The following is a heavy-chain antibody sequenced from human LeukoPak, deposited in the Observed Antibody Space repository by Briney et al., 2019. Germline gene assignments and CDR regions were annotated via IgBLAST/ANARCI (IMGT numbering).Heavy chain of an antibody. CDR3: ARERLLWFGELRPFDI. CDR2: IKQDGSEK. V-gene: IGHV3-7*01. Sequence: GGSLRLSCAASGFTFSSYWMSRVRQAPGKGLEWVANIKQDGSEKYYVDSVKGRFTISRDNAKNSLYLQMNSLRAEDTAVYYCARERLLWFGELRPFDIWGQGTMVTVSS. D-gene: IGHD3-10*01. CDR1: GFTFSSYW. J-gene: IGHJ3*02.